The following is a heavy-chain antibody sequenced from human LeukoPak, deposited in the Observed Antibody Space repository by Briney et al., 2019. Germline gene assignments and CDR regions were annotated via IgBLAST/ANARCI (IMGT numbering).Heavy chain of an antibody. Sequence: PGGSLRLSCAASGFTFSDYYMSWIRQAPGKGLEWVSYISSSGSTIYYADSVKGRFTISRDNAKNSLYLQMNSLRAEDTAAYYCARELSHSSGPSFDYWGQGTLVTVSS. V-gene: IGHV3-11*01. CDR2: ISSSGSTI. J-gene: IGHJ4*02. CDR3: ARELSHSSGPSFDY. CDR1: GFTFSDYY. D-gene: IGHD6-19*01.